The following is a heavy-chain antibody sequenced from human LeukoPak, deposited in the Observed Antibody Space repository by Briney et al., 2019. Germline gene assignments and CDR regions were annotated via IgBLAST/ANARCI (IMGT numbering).Heavy chain of an antibody. V-gene: IGHV4-59*08. CDR1: GGSISSYY. CDR2: INYSGST. CDR3: ARQKGYSSGWYYFDY. Sequence: SETLSLTCTVSGGSISSYYWSWIRQPPGKELEWIGYINYSGSTNYNPSLKSRVTISVDTSKNQFSLKLSSVTAADTAVYYCARQKGYSSGWYYFDYWGQGTLVTVSS. D-gene: IGHD6-19*01. J-gene: IGHJ4*02.